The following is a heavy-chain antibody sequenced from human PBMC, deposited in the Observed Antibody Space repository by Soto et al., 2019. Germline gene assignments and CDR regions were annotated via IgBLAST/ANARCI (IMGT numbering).Heavy chain of an antibody. Sequence: SETLSLTCTVSGGSISSYYWSWIRQPPGKGLEWIGYIYYSGSTNYNPSLKSRVTISVDTSKNQFSLKLSSVTAADTAVYYCARTIQLWPQYYFDYWGQGALVTVSS. V-gene: IGHV4-59*08. CDR2: IYYSGST. D-gene: IGHD5-18*01. CDR1: GGSISSYY. J-gene: IGHJ4*02. CDR3: ARTIQLWPQYYFDY.